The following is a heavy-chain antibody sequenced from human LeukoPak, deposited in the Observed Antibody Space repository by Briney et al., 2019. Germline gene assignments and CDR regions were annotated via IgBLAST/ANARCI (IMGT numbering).Heavy chain of an antibody. CDR1: GGPISSYY. D-gene: IGHD3-3*01. J-gene: IGHJ4*02. V-gene: IGHV4-59*01. CDR2: IYYSGST. CDR3: ARSGNYDFWSRSHYFDY. Sequence: SETLSLTCTVSGGPISSYYWSWIRQPPGKGLEWIGYIYYSGSTNYNPSLKSRVTISVDTSKNQFSLKLSSVTAADTAVYYCARSGNYDFWSRSHYFDYWGQGTLVTVSS.